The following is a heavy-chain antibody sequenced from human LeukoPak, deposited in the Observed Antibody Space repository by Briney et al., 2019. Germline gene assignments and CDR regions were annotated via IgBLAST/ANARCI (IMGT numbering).Heavy chain of an antibody. CDR3: ARADRRLITITPYDY. D-gene: IGHD3-10*01. CDR2: INHSGST. J-gene: IGHJ4*02. CDR1: GGSFSGYY. Sequence: SETLSLTCAVYGGSFSGYYWSWIRQPPGKGLEWIGEINHSGSTNYNPSLKSRVTISVDTSKNQFSLKLSSVTAADTAVYYCARADRRLITITPYDYWGQGPLVTVSS. V-gene: IGHV4-34*01.